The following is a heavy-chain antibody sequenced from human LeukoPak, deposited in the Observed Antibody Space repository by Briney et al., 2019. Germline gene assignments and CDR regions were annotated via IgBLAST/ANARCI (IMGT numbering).Heavy chain of an antibody. V-gene: IGHV4-39*01. CDR2: IYYSGST. CDR3: ASSSTAMVTPFDY. J-gene: IGHJ4*02. Sequence: PSETLSLTCTVSGGSISSSSYYWGWIRQPPGKGLEWIGSIYYSGSTYYNPSLKSRVTISVDTPKNQFSLKLSSVTAADTAVYYCASSSTAMVTPFDYWGQGTLVTVSS. D-gene: IGHD5-18*01. CDR1: GGSISSSSYY.